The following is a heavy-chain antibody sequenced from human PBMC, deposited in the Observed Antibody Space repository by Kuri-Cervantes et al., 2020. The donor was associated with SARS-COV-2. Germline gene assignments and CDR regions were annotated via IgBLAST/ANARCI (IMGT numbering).Heavy chain of an antibody. V-gene: IGHV1-69*10. Sequence: SVKVSCKASGGTFSSYAISWVRQAPGQGLEWMGGIIPILGIANYAQKFQGRVTITADKSTSTAYMELSSLRSEDTAVYYCVRSGPHSRPGYCSGGSCYFNDYWGQGTLVTVSS. CDR3: VRSGPHSRPGYCSGGSCYFNDY. D-gene: IGHD2-15*01. J-gene: IGHJ4*02. CDR1: GGTFSSYA. CDR2: IIPILGIA.